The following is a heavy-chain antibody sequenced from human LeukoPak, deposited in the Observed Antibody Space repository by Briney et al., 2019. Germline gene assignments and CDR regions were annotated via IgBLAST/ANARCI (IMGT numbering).Heavy chain of an antibody. V-gene: IGHV3-23*01. J-gene: IGHJ4*02. D-gene: IGHD3-22*01. Sequence: TGGSLRLSCAASGFTFSSSAMSWVRQVPGKGLEWVSGISASGGSTSYADSVRGRFTISRDNSKNTLYVQMNSLRDEDTAVYYCARGDYYDSSGYFPIFDTWGQGTLLTVSS. CDR1: GFTFSSSA. CDR2: ISASGGST. CDR3: ARGDYYDSSGYFPIFDT.